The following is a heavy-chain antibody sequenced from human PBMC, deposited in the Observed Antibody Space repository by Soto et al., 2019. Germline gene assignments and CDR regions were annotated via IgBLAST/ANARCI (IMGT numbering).Heavy chain of an antibody. V-gene: IGHV5-51*01. CDR1: GYSFTSDW. Sequence: AGESLKTSCQGSGYSFTSDWIGWVRQMPGKGLGRMGIIYPGDSESRYSPSFQGQVTISADKSITHAYLQGSSLKASDTAMYYCARLGYSYALSYYYGMDVWGQGTTVTVSS. D-gene: IGHD5-18*01. J-gene: IGHJ6*02. CDR3: ARLGYSYALSYYYGMDV. CDR2: IYPGDSES.